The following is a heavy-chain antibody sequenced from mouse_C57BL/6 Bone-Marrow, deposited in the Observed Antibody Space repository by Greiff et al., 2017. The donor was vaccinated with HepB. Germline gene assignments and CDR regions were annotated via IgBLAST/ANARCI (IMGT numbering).Heavy chain of an antibody. CDR3: VRQEYYDYAWFAY. J-gene: IGHJ3*01. CDR2: IRSKSNNYAT. V-gene: IGHV10-1*01. Sequence: EVKLVESGGGLVQPKGSLKLSCAASGFSFNTYAMNWVRQAPGKGLEWVARIRSKSNNYATYYADSVKDRFTISRDDSESMLYLQMNNLKTEDTAMYYCVRQEYYDYAWFAYWGQGTLVTVSA. D-gene: IGHD2-4*01. CDR1: GFSFNTYA.